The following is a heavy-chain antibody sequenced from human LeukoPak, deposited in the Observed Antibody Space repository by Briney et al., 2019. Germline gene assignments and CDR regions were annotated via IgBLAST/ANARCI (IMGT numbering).Heavy chain of an antibody. D-gene: IGHD1-26*01. V-gene: IGHV3-48*01. Sequence: GSLRLSSAPSMSVFSLVTTKCGPPAPQEGVWRVGYISNSGTGIYYADSVKGRFAISRDNAKNSVYLQMNSLRGEDTAVYHCAASYSETQLYYFDYWGQGNLVTVSS. CDR2: ISNSGTGI. J-gene: IGHJ4*02. CDR3: AASYSETQLYYFDY. CDR1: MSVFSLVT.